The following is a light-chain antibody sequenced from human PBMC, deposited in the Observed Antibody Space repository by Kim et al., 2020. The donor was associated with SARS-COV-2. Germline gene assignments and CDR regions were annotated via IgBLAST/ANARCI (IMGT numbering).Light chain of an antibody. CDR3: QAWDTSTVV. CDR2: EDI. Sequence: VSPEQTASITCSGKKLGENNPYWYKQPPGQSPVLVIYEDIKRPSGIPERFSGSNSGNTATLTISGTQAIDEADYYCQAWDTSTVVFGGGTQLTVL. J-gene: IGLJ2*01. CDR1: KLGENN. V-gene: IGLV3-1*01.